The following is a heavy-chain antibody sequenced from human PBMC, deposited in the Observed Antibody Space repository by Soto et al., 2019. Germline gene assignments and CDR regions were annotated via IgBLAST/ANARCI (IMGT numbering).Heavy chain of an antibody. CDR3: ERDMESEQWGISEMDY. J-gene: IGHJ4*02. D-gene: IGHD6-19*01. V-gene: IGHV3-11*01. Sequence: QVQLVESGGGLVKPGGSLRLSCAASGFTFSDYYMSWVRQAPGKGLEWVSYISSSGSTIYYADSVKGRFTISRDNAKNLQYLQMNSMRAEDEAVYYCERDMESEQWGISEMDYWGQGTLVTVSS. CDR2: ISSSGSTI. CDR1: GFTFSDYY.